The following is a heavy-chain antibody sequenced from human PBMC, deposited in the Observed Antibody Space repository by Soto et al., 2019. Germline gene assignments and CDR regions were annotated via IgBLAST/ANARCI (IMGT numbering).Heavy chain of an antibody. CDR3: AKDHFSGYDLYYNNYGIDV. CDR2: ISYDGTNT. CDR1: GFTFSRYG. Sequence: QVQLVESGGGVVQPGGSVRLSCAASGFTFSRYGIHWVRQAPGKGLEWVSVISYDGTNTDYADSVKGRFTISRDNFNNTLYLQMKSLRTEDTAVYYCAKDHFSGYDLYYNNYGIDVWGQGTPVTVSS. D-gene: IGHD5-12*01. V-gene: IGHV3-30*18. J-gene: IGHJ6*02.